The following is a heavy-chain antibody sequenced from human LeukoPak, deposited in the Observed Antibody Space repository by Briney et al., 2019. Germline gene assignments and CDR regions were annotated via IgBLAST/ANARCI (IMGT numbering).Heavy chain of an antibody. Sequence: GGSLRLSCAASGFTFSSYAMSWVRQAPGKGLEWVSAISGSGGSTYYADSVMGRFTISRDNSKNTLYLQMNSLRAVDTAVYYCAKDHYYGSGYFDYWGQGTLVTVSS. CDR3: AKDHYYGSGYFDY. J-gene: IGHJ4*02. CDR1: GFTFSSYA. V-gene: IGHV3-23*01. D-gene: IGHD3-10*01. CDR2: ISGSGGST.